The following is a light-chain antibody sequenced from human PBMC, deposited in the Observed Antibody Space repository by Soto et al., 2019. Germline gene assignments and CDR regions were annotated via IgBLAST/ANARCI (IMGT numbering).Light chain of an antibody. V-gene: IGKV3-15*01. CDR2: DTF. CDR1: QSVTSN. J-gene: IGKJ1*01. Sequence: ETELTQSPATLSVSPGERATLSCRASQSVTSNLAWYRQRPGQAPRLLIYDTFRRATGVPARFSGSGSGTEFTLTISSLQSEDFAVYYCQQYNDWPPWTFGQGTKVDIK. CDR3: QQYNDWPPWT.